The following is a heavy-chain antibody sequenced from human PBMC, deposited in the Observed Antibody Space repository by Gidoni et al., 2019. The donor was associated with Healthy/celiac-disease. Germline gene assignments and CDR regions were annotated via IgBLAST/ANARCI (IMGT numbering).Heavy chain of an antibody. CDR1: GGSISSGSYY. V-gene: IGHV4-61*02. Sequence: QVQLQESGTGLVKPSQTLSLTCTVSGGSISSGSYYWSWIRQPAGKGLEWIGRIYTSGSTNYNPSLKSRVTMSVDTSKNQFSLKLSSVTAADTAVYYCAGPSGSWGQGTLVTVSS. D-gene: IGHD1-26*01. CDR2: IYTSGST. CDR3: AGPSGS. J-gene: IGHJ4*02.